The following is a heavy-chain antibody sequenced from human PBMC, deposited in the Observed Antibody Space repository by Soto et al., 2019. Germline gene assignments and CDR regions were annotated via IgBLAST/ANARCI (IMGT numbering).Heavy chain of an antibody. CDR2: IYSGGST. J-gene: IGHJ3*02. Sequence: EVQLVESGGGLVQPGGSLRLSCAASGFTVSSNYMSWVRQAPGKGLEWVSVIYSGGSTYYADSVKGRFTISRHNSKNTMYLQMNSLRAEDTAVYYCARALDEGLLARAGAFDIWGQGTMVTVSS. V-gene: IGHV3-53*04. D-gene: IGHD2-15*01. CDR3: ARALDEGLLARAGAFDI. CDR1: GFTVSSNY.